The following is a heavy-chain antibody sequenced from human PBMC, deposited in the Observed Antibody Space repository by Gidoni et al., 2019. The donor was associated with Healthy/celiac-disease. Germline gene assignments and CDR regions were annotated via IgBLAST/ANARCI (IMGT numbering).Heavy chain of an antibody. CDR2: IYYSGSN. Sequence: QVQLQGSGPGLLQHSATLSLTRTVAGGYITSYYWRLIRQPPGKGLDWIVYIYYSGSNKYNPSLKSRFTISVDTSKNQFSLRLTSVTAADTARYYCARLKTGYYGDYVDYWGQGTLVIVSS. D-gene: IGHD4-17*01. CDR1: GGYITSYY. J-gene: IGHJ4*02. V-gene: IGHV4-59*08. CDR3: ARLKTGYYGDYVDY.